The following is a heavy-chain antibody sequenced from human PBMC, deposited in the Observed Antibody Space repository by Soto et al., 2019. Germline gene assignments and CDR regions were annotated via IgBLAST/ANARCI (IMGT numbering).Heavy chain of an antibody. D-gene: IGHD3-10*01. Sequence: EVQLVESGGGLVQPGGSLRLSCAASGFTFSSYAMSWVRQAPGKGLEWVSAISRSGGSTYYADSVKGRFTISRDNSKNTLYLQMHSLRAEDTAVYYCAEDRPFPRRGTIDYWGQGTLVTVSS. J-gene: IGHJ4*02. CDR1: GFTFSSYA. CDR2: ISRSGGST. V-gene: IGHV3-23*04. CDR3: AEDRPFPRRGTIDY.